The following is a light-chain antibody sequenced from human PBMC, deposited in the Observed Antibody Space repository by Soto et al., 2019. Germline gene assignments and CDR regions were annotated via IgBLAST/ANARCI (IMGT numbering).Light chain of an antibody. CDR3: QQYGFSPWT. CDR2: EST. J-gene: IGKJ1*01. Sequence: EIMLYQSLATLSLSPGERATLSCRASQSVDDYLDWYQQKPVQAPILLNNESTNRTTGPPNSFSGSASRTDFTLTISRQDHEDFAVYCCQQYGFSPWTFGQGTIVDIK. CDR1: QSVDDY. V-gene: IGKV3-20*01.